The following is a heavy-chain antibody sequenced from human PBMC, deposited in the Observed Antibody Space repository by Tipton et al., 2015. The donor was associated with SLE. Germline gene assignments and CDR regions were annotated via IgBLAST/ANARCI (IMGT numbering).Heavy chain of an antibody. Sequence: GLVKPSETLSLTCTVSGGSIISSSYYWGWIRQPPGKGLEWIGEINHSGSTNYNPSLKSRVTISVDTSKNQFSLKLSSVTAADTAVYYCARAGKSSSWYYPGAFDIWGQGTMVTVSS. CDR2: INHSGST. V-gene: IGHV4-39*07. CDR3: ARAGKSSSWYYPGAFDI. J-gene: IGHJ3*02. D-gene: IGHD6-13*01. CDR1: GGSIISSSYY.